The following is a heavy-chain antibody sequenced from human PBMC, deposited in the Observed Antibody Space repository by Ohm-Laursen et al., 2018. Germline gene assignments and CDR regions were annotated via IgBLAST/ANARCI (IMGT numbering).Heavy chain of an antibody. CDR2: ISWNSGSI. J-gene: IGHJ4*02. D-gene: IGHD3-10*01. V-gene: IGHV3-9*01. CDR1: GFTFDDYA. Sequence: SLRLSCTASGFTFDDYAMHWVRQAPGKGLEWVSGISWNSGSIGYADSVKGRFTISRDNAKNSLYLQMNSLRAEDTALYYCAKAGWFGELTSDYWGQGTLVTVSS. CDR3: AKAGWFGELTSDY.